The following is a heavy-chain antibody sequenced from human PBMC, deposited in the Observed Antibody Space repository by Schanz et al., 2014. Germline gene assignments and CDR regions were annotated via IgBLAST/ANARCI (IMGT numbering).Heavy chain of an antibody. CDR3: ARLPVGYGSGIWDV. CDR2: ISYDGRNK. V-gene: IGHV3-30*14. Sequence: QVQLVESGGGVVQPGRSLRLSCAASGFTFSSYAMHWVRQAPGKGLEWVAVISYDGRNKYYADSVKGRFTISRENAKNSLYLQMNSLRAEDTAVFYCARLPVGYGSGIWDVWGQGTSVTVSS. J-gene: IGHJ6*02. D-gene: IGHD3-10*01. CDR1: GFTFSSYA.